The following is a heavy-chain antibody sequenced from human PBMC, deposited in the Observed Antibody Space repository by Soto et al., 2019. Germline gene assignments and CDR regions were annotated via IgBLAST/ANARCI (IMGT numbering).Heavy chain of an antibody. V-gene: IGHV3-30*18. Sequence: QVQLVESGGGVVQPGRSLRLSCAASGFTFSSYGMHWVRQAPGKGLEWVAVISYDGSNKYYADSVKGRFTIPRDNSKNTLYLQMNSLIAEATAVYYCANALLGPGRAYGFDVWGQGTTVTVSS. CDR2: ISYDGSNK. J-gene: IGHJ6*02. CDR3: ANALLGPGRAYGFDV. D-gene: IGHD7-27*01. CDR1: GFTFSSYG.